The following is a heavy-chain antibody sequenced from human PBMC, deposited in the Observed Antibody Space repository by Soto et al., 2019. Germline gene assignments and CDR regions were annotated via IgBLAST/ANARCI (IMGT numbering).Heavy chain of an antibody. V-gene: IGHV1-69*01. D-gene: IGHD1-26*01. CDR2: IVPMLGTP. CDR3: ARTGTYSSSLSQSSGMDV. J-gene: IGHJ6*02. Sequence: QVQLVQSGAEVKEPGSSVRVSCKASGGTFDNFIMNWVRQTPGQGLEWMGGIVPMLGTPTYAEKFKGRVTISATGSTSTMYMAVTSLRSADTAIYYCARTGTYSSSLSQSSGMDVWGQGTTVTVSS. CDR1: GGTFDNFI.